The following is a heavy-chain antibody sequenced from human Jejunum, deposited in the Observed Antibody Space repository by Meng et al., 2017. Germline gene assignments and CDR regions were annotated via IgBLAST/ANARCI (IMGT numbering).Heavy chain of an antibody. V-gene: IGHV4-4*02. D-gene: IGHD3-16*02. Sequence: SVPGILKHWCTLSFTCGVSCGSIIMSYGWSWFRMTAGKGLEWSGKTHSSEVTNYNTSLKSRVTVSVDEAKNQFSLKLSSVTAADTAVYYCAREWSGSFRHVNYWGQGTLVTVSS. J-gene: IGHJ4*02. CDR3: AREWSGSFRHVNY. CDR2: THSSEVT. CDR1: CGSIIMSYG.